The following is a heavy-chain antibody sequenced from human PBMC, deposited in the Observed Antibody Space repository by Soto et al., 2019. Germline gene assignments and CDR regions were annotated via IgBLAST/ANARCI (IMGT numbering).Heavy chain of an antibody. D-gene: IGHD6-19*01. J-gene: IGHJ4*02. CDR1: GGSIISGGCS. CDR2: IYHSGST. CDR3: ARAGGLGAVAADY. V-gene: IGHV4-30-2*01. Sequence: ASETLCLTCAVAGGSIISGGCSWSWLRQPPGKGLEWIGYIYHSGSTYYNPSLKSRVTISVDRSKNQFSLKLSSVTAADTAVYYCARAGGLGAVAADYWGQGTLVTVSS.